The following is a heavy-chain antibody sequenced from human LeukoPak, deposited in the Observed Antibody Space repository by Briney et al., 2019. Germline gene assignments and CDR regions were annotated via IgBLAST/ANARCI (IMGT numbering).Heavy chain of an antibody. Sequence: SETLSLTCTVSGGFISSNSAYWSWIRQPPGKALEWIGNIYYSGTTYYNPSLQSRVTMSVDTSNNQFSLKLTSVTAADTAVYYCARDRAGAFDVWGQGALVSVSS. CDR3: ARDRAGAFDV. CDR2: IYYSGTT. J-gene: IGHJ3*01. V-gene: IGHV4-39*07. CDR1: GGFISSNSAY.